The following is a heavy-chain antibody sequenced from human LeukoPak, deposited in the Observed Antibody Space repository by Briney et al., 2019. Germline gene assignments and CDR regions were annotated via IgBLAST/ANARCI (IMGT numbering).Heavy chain of an antibody. V-gene: IGHV4-31*02. J-gene: IGHJ6*02. CDR1: Y. Sequence: YWIGWVRQMPGKGLEWIGYIYYSGSTYYNPSLKSRVTISVDTSKNQFSLKLSSVTAADTAVYYCARQLWLSYGMDVWGQGTTVTVSS. CDR2: IYYSGST. CDR3: ARQLWLSYGMDV. D-gene: IGHD5-18*01.